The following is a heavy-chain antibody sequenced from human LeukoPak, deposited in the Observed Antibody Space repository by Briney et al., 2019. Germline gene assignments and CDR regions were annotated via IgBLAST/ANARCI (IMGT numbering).Heavy chain of an antibody. CDR1: GYSISSGYY. CDR2: IYHSGST. J-gene: IGHJ5*02. CDR3: ARLLDYGDLDWFDP. D-gene: IGHD4-17*01. Sequence: SETLSLTCTVSGYSISSGYYWGWIRQPPGKGLEWIGSIYHSGSTYYNPSLKSRVTISVDTSKNQFSLKLSSVTAADTAVYYCARLLDYGDLDWFDPWGQGTLVTVSS. V-gene: IGHV4-38-2*02.